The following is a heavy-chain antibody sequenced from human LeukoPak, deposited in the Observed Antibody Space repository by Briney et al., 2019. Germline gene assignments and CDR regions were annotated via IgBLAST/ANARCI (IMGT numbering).Heavy chain of an antibody. V-gene: IGHV4-4*02. CDR3: SRESGAFCPSGY. CDR1: GGSISNTNW. CDR2: VSLAGQT. J-gene: IGHJ4*02. Sequence: PLETLSLTCDVSGGSISNTNWWSWVRQPPGQGLEWIGEVSLAGQTNYNPSLNGRVTMSLDESSNQLSLKLTSVTAADTAIYYCSRESGAFCPSGYWGQGTLVIVPS. D-gene: IGHD1-26*01.